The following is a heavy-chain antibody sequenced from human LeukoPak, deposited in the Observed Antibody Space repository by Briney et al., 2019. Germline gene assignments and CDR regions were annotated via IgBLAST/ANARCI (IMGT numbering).Heavy chain of an antibody. J-gene: IGHJ3*02. CDR2: ISAYNGNT. Sequence: ASVKVSCKASGYTFTSYGISRVRQAPGQGLEWMGWISAYNGNTNYAQKLQGRVTMTTDTSISTAYMELRSLRSDDTAVYYCARHGPMKIVVVQGAFDIWGQGTMVTVSS. D-gene: IGHD3-22*01. V-gene: IGHV1-18*01. CDR3: ARHGPMKIVVVQGAFDI. CDR1: GYTFTSYG.